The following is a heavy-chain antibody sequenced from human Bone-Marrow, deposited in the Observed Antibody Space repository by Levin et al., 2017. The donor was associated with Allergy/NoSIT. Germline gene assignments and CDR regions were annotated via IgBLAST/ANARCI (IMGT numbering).Heavy chain of an antibody. V-gene: IGHV4-34*01. CDR1: GGSFSGYY. D-gene: IGHD1-1*01. CDR2: INHVGST. Sequence: PSETLSLTCAVDGGSFSGYYWTWIRQPPGKGLEWIGEINHVGSTNYSPSLKSRATISIDTSANQFSLKVTSVTAADTAVFYCARGDRRISTRKYAFDIWGQGTVVTVSS. J-gene: IGHJ3*02. CDR3: ARGDRRISTRKYAFDI.